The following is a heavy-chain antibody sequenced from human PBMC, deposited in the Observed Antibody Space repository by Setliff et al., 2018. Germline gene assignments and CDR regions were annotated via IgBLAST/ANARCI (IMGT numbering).Heavy chain of an antibody. CDR3: ARVVAHTHFYDRSDYYFDGLDI. CDR1: GYNLDDFD. V-gene: IGHV1-18*01. J-gene: IGHJ3*02. Sequence: ASVKVSCKASGYNLDDFDINWLRQAPGQGLEWMGWIRPYIGHTIYAQKFQGRVTMTTDAPTSTAYMELTSLRHDDTAVYYCARVVAHTHFYDRSDYYFDGLDIWGQGAKVTVSS. D-gene: IGHD3-22*01. CDR2: IRPYIGHT.